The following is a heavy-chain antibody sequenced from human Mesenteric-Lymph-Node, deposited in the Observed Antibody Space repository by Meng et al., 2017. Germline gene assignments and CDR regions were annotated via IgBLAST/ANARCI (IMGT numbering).Heavy chain of an antibody. Sequence: GESLKITCEASGSTFSTYAMNWVRQAPGKGLECTSYRSSNSRTISYTDSVKGRFTISRDNAKNSLYLQINSRRAGDTGVYNCARGGTYFDYWGQGTLVTVSS. V-gene: IGHV3-48*03. J-gene: IGHJ4*02. CDR3: ARGGTYFDY. D-gene: IGHD3-16*01. CDR1: GSTFSTYA. CDR2: RSSNSRTI.